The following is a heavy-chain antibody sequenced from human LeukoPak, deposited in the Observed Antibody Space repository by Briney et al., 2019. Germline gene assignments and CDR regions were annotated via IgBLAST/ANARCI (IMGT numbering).Heavy chain of an antibody. CDR3: ARAVVTAPSPFDP. CDR2: IYYSGSI. CDR1: GGSISSSSYY. J-gene: IGHJ5*02. Sequence: SETLSLTCTVSGGSISSSSYYWGWIRQPPGKGLEWIGYIYYSGSINYNPSLKSRVTISVDTSKNQFSLKLSSVTAADTAVYYCARAVVTAPSPFDPWGQGTLVTVSS. V-gene: IGHV4-61*05. D-gene: IGHD2-21*02.